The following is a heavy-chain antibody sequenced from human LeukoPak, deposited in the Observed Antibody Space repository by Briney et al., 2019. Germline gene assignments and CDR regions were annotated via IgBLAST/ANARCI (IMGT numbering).Heavy chain of an antibody. D-gene: IGHD4-17*01. J-gene: IGHJ4*02. CDR2: IYYSGST. V-gene: IGHV4-39*07. CDR3: ARSPIDFDYGDQIDY. CDR1: GGSISGSSSY. Sequence: SETLSLTCSVSGGSISGSSSYWGWIRQPPGKGLEWIGSIYYSGSTYYNPSLKSRVTISADTSKNQFSLKLSSVTAADTAVYYCARSPIDFDYGDQIDYWGQGTLVTVSS.